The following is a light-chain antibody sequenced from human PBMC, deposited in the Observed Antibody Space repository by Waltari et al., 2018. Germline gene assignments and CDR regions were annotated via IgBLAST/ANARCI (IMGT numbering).Light chain of an antibody. V-gene: IGLV2-23*02. Sequence: QSALTQPASVSGSPGQSITVSCPGTSTDVGTYNLVAWYQQPPGKPPKPIIYEVTKRPSGVSSRFSGSKSGNTASLTISGLQDEDEADYYCCSYAGGQLFVFGTGTEVSVL. CDR2: EVT. CDR3: CSYAGGQLFV. J-gene: IGLJ1*01. CDR1: STDVGTYNL.